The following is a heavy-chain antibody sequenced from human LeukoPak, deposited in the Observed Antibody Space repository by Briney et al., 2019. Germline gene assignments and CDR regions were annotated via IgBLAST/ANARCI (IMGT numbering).Heavy chain of an antibody. CDR1: GYTFTSYG. CDR2: ISAYNGNT. CDR3: ARAYSANIVVVPAAMSYYYYYYMDV. Sequence: PGASVKVSCTASGYTFTSYGISWVRQAPGQGLEWMGWISAYNGNTNYAQKLQGRVTMTTDTSTSTAYMELRSLRSDDTAVYYCARAYSANIVVVPAAMSYYYYYYMDVWGKGTTVTVSS. V-gene: IGHV1-18*01. D-gene: IGHD2-2*01. J-gene: IGHJ6*03.